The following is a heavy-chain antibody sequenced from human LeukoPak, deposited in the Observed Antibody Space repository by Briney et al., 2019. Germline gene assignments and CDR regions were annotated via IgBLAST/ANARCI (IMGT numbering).Heavy chain of an antibody. D-gene: IGHD3-3*01. CDR2: ISAYNGNT. CDR3: AKAPGGTYDFWSGYLDY. V-gene: IGHV1-18*01. Sequence: GASVKVSCKASGYTFTSYGISWVRQAPGQGLEWMGWISAYNGNTNYAQKLQGRVTMTTDTSTSTAYMELRSLRSDDTAVYYCAKAPGGTYDFWSGYLDYWGQGTLVTVSS. J-gene: IGHJ4*02. CDR1: GYTFTSYG.